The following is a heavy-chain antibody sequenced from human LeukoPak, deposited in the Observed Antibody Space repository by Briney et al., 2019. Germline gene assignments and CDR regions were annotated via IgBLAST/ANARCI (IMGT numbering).Heavy chain of an antibody. J-gene: IGHJ4*02. CDR3: ARAQPTMVRGVYFDY. CDR1: GGSFSGHY. Sequence: SETLSLTCAVYGGSFSGHYWSWIRQPPGKGLEWIGEINHSGSTNYNPSLKSRVTISVDTSKNQFSLKLSSVTAADTAVYYCARAQPTMVRGVYFDYWGQGTLVTVSS. D-gene: IGHD3-10*01. CDR2: INHSGST. V-gene: IGHV4-34*01.